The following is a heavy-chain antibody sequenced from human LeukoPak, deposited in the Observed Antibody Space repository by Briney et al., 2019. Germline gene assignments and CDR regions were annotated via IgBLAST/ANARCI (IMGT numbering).Heavy chain of an antibody. CDR2: ISGSGGST. J-gene: IGHJ4*02. CDR1: GFTFSSYA. D-gene: IGHD3-3*01. V-gene: IGHV3-23*01. CDR3: AKQVGDFWSGYPFDY. Sequence: GGSLRLSCAASGFTFSSYAMSWVRQAPGKGLEWVSAISGSGGSTYYADSVKGRFTISRDNSKNTLYLQMNSLRAEDTAVYYCAKQVGDFWSGYPFDYWGQGTLVTVYS.